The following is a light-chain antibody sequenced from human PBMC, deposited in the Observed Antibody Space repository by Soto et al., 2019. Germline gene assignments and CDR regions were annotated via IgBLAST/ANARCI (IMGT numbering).Light chain of an antibody. CDR1: QSIRHY. CDR3: QHHNSYSQT. Sequence: DIHNTHSPPTLSASVGDRVTITCRASQSIRHYLAWYQQMPGKAPKLLIYGASTLQSGVPSRFSGSGSGTEFTLTISSLQPDDFGTYFCQHHNSYSQTFGQGTKVDIK. J-gene: IGKJ1*01. V-gene: IGKV1-5*01. CDR2: GAS.